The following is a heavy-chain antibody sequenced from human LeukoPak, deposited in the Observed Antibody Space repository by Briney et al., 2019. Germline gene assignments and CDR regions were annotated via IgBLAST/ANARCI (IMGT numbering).Heavy chain of an antibody. J-gene: IGHJ2*01. CDR1: GFTFSSYG. CDR3: AKISGGYGWYFDV. D-gene: IGHD5-12*01. V-gene: IGHV3-30*02. CDR2: IRYDGSNK. Sequence: GGSLRLSCAASGFTFSSYGMHWVRQAPGKGLEWVAFIRYDGSNKYYADSVKGRFTISRDNSKNTVSLQMNSLRAEDTAVYYCAKISGGYGWYFDVWGLGTLVTVSS.